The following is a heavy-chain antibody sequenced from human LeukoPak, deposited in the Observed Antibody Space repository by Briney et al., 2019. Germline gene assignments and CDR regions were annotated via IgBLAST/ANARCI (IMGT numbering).Heavy chain of an antibody. CDR3: AKDRKSSWSFDY. CDR2: ISSDGSTT. J-gene: IGHJ4*02. V-gene: IGHV3-30*18. Sequence: PGGSLRLSCAASGFTFSSYGMHWVRQAPGQGLEWVAVISSDGSTTHYADSVKGRFTISRDNSRNTVYLQMNSLRAEDTAVYYCAKDRKSSWSFDYWGQETLVTVSS. D-gene: IGHD6-13*01. CDR1: GFTFSSYG.